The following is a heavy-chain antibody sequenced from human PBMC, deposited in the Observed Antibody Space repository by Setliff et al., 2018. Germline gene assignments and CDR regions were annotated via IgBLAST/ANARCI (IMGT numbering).Heavy chain of an antibody. CDR1: GYTLTELS. V-gene: IGHV1-24*01. CDR2: XXXXXXXX. CDR3: ATSYSGSYYGY. D-gene: IGHD1-26*01. Sequence: ASVKVSCKVSGYTLTELSRHWVRQAPGKGXXXXXXXXXXXXXXXYXXKFQGRVTMTEDTSTDTAYMELSSLRSEDTAVYYCATSYSGSYYGYWGQGTLVTVSS. J-gene: IGHJ4*02.